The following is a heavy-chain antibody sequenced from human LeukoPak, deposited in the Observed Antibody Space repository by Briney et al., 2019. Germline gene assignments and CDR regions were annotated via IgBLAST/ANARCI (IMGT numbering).Heavy chain of an antibody. Sequence: PGGSLRLSCAASGFSVNTNYMTWVRQAPGKGLEWVSAISGSGGSTYYADSVKGRFTISRDNSKNTLYLQMNSLRAEDTAVYYCAGRYSPYDSSGYYSDYWGQGTLVTVSS. CDR2: ISGSGGST. J-gene: IGHJ4*02. CDR3: AGRYSPYDSSGYYSDY. CDR1: GFSVNTNY. D-gene: IGHD3-22*01. V-gene: IGHV3-23*01.